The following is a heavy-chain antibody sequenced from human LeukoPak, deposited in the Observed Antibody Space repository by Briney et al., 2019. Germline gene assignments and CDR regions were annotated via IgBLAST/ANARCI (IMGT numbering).Heavy chain of an antibody. CDR3: ARDTNKYGFFDY. J-gene: IGHJ4*02. Sequence: PSETLSLTCTVSGGSISSSSYYWGWIRQPPGKGLEWIGSIYYSGSTYYNPSLKSRVTISVDTSKNQFSLKLTSVTAADTAVYYCARDTNKYGFFDYWGQGTLVTVSS. V-gene: IGHV4-39*07. D-gene: IGHD1-1*01. CDR2: IYYSGST. CDR1: GGSISSSSYY.